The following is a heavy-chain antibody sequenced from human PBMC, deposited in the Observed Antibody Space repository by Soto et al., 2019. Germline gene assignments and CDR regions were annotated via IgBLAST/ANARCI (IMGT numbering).Heavy chain of an antibody. CDR2: IIPIFGTA. V-gene: IGHV1-69*01. CDR3: ARGGAGGITMIKGGAFDF. CDR1: GGTFSSYA. Sequence: QVQLVQSGAEVKKPGSSVKVSCKASGGTFSSYAISWVRQAPGQGLEWMGGIIPIFGTANYAQKFQGRVTITADESTSTAYMELSSLRSEDTAVYYCARGGAGGITMIKGGAFDFWGQGTMVTVSS. J-gene: IGHJ3*01. D-gene: IGHD3-22*01.